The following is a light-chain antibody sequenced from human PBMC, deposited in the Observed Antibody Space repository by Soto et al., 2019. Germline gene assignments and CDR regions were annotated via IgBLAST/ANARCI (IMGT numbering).Light chain of an antibody. CDR2: GAS. V-gene: IGKV3-20*01. CDR3: QQYGGSPLT. CDR1: QSVRSGY. J-gene: IGKJ2*01. Sequence: ETVLTQSPGTLSLSPGERATLSCRASQSVRSGYLAWYQQKPGQAPRLLIYGASRRATGIPDRFSGSGSGTDFTLTISRLEPEDFAVYYCQQYGGSPLTFGQGTKVEIK.